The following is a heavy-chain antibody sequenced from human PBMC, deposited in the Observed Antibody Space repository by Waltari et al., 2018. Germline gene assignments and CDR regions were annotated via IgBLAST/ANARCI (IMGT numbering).Heavy chain of an antibody. CDR3: ARGYSSSWYSPPIDY. Sequence: EVQLVESGGGLVQPGGSPRLSCAASGFTFSSYEMNWVRQAPGKGLEWVSYISSSGSTIYYADSVKGRFTISRDNAKNSLYLQMNSLRAEDTAVYYCARGYSSSWYSPPIDYWGQGTLVTVSS. J-gene: IGHJ4*02. V-gene: IGHV3-48*03. CDR2: ISSSGSTI. D-gene: IGHD6-13*01. CDR1: GFTFSSYE.